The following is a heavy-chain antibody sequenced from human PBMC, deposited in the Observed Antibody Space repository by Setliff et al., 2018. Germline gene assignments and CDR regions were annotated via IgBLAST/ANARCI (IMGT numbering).Heavy chain of an antibody. V-gene: IGHV4-39*01. J-gene: IGHJ5*02. CDR3: ARHNGEKLDP. CDR2: IYYNGNT. CDR1: GVSTSNVNYY. Sequence: SETLSLTCLVSGVSTSNVNYYWAWIRQPPGKGLEWTASIYYNGNTYYNPSLKSRVTMSVVTSKNQFSLNLRSVTSTDTSVYYCARHNGEKLDPWGQGTLVTVSS.